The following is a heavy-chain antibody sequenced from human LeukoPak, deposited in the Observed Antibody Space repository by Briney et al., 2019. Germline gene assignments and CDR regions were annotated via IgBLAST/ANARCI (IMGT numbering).Heavy chain of an antibody. Sequence: ASVKVSCKVSGYTLTELSMHWVRQAPGKGLEWMGGFDPEDGETIYAQKFQGRVTMTEDTSTDTAYMELSSLRSEDTALYYSATHLRLCGGDCYSGFPFDSWGQGKLVPVSS. CDR2: FDPEDGET. V-gene: IGHV1-24*01. CDR3: ATHLRLCGGDCYSGFPFDS. J-gene: IGHJ4*02. D-gene: IGHD2-21*02. CDR1: GYTLTELS.